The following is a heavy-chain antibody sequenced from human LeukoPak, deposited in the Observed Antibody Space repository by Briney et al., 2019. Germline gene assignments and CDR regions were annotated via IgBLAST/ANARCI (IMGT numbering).Heavy chain of an antibody. CDR3: ARDWDDSSGYVFDY. Sequence: RGSLRLSCAASGFTFSNHWMHWVRQAPGKGLVWVSRINSDGSTTSYADSVKGRFTISRDNAKNTLFLQMSSLRAEDTAVYYCARDWDDSSGYVFDYWGQGTLVTVSS. D-gene: IGHD3-22*01. V-gene: IGHV3-74*01. J-gene: IGHJ4*02. CDR2: INSDGSTT. CDR1: GFTFSNHW.